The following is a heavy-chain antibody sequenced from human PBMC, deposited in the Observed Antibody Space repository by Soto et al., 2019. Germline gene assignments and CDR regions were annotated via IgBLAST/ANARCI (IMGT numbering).Heavy chain of an antibody. D-gene: IGHD2-15*01. J-gene: IGHJ6*02. CDR2: ISDDGSDE. V-gene: IGHV3-30*18. CDR1: GLTFSNYA. CDR3: AKCRDRYHYYHAMDV. Sequence: ESGGGVVQPGRSLRLSCADSGLTFSNYAMHWVRQAPGKGLEWVALISDDGSDEYYADSVKGRFTISRDNSKNTLYLQMNSLRAEDTAVYYCAKCRDRYHYYHAMDVWGQGTTVTVSS.